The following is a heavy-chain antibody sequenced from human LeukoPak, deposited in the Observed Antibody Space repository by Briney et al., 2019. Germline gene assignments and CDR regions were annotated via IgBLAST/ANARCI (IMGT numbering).Heavy chain of an antibody. J-gene: IGHJ4*02. CDR1: GYYFTSYW. D-gene: IGHD6-13*01. CDR2: IYPGDSDT. Sequence: GASLQISGKGSGYYFTSYWIGWVRQLPGKGLEGMGIIYPGDSDTRYSPSFQGQVTISADKSISTAYLQWSSLKASDTPIYYCARGYSSSWEHFDYGGQGTLVTVSA. V-gene: IGHV5-51*01. CDR3: ARGYSSSWEHFDY.